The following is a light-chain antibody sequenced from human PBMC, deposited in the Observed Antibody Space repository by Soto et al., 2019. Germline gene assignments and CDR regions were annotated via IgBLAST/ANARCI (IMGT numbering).Light chain of an antibody. V-gene: IGKV3-20*01. J-gene: IGKJ2*01. CDR2: GAS. CDR1: QSVDRSY. Sequence: EGVLTQSPGTLSLSPGERATLSCRASQSVDRSYLAWYQQRPGQAPRLLIYGASSRATGIPDRFSGSGSGTDFTLTISRLESEDFAVYYCQQYGSSPPMFTFGQGTKLDIK. CDR3: QQYGSSPPMFT.